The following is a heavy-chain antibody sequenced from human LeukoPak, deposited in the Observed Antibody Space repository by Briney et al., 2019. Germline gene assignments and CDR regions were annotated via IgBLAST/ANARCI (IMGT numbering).Heavy chain of an antibody. V-gene: IGHV1-18*01. Sequence: ASVKVSCKASGYTFTSYGISWVRQAPGQGLEWMGWISAYNGNTNYAQKLQGRVTMTTDTSTSTAYMELRSLRSDDTAVYYCARGARRYCSGGSCHRYFDLWGRGTLVTVSS. CDR1: GYTFTSYG. CDR2: ISAYNGNT. CDR3: ARGARRYCSGGSCHRYFDL. J-gene: IGHJ2*01. D-gene: IGHD2-15*01.